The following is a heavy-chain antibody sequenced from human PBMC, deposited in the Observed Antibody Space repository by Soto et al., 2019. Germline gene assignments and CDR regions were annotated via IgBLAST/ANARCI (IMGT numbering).Heavy chain of an antibody. V-gene: IGHV5-51*01. CDR2: IYPSDSDT. J-gene: IGHJ4*02. D-gene: IGHD3-3*01. CDR3: ARGGVSTRTFDY. CDR1: GYNFAGYW. Sequence: LKISCKGSGYNFAGYWIAWVRQMPGKGLELMGIIYPSDSDTRYRPSFQGQVTISADKSVSSAYLQWSSLRASDTAMYYCARGGVSTRTFDYWGQGTPVTVSS.